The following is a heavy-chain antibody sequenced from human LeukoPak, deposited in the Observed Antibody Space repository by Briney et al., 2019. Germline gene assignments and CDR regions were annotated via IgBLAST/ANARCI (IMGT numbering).Heavy chain of an antibody. D-gene: IGHD6-19*01. J-gene: IGHJ4*02. V-gene: IGHV1-2*02. Sequence: ASVKVSCKASGYTFTGYYLHWVRQAPGQGLEWMGWINPNSGATNYAQKFQGRVTMTRDTSISTAYMELSSLRFDDTAVYYCARRIAVAGIDYWGQGTLATVSS. CDR2: INPNSGAT. CDR3: ARRIAVAGIDY. CDR1: GYTFTGYY.